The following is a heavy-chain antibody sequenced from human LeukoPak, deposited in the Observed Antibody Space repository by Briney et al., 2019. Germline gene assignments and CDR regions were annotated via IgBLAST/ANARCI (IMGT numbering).Heavy chain of an antibody. D-gene: IGHD2-21*02. CDR1: GGSISSGGYY. J-gene: IGHJ5*02. CDR3: ARTYMTSARFDP. V-gene: IGHV4-31*03. Sequence: SQTLSLTCSVSGGSISSGGYYWSWIRQHPGKGLEWIGYIYYSGSTYYNPSLKSRVTISVDTSKNQFSLKLSSVTAADTAVYYCARTYMTSARFDPWGQGTLVTVSS. CDR2: IYYSGST.